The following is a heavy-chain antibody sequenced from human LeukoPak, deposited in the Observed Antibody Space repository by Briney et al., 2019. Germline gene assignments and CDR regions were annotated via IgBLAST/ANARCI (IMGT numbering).Heavy chain of an antibody. Sequence: SETLSRTCTVSGGSISSSSYYWGWSRQPPGKGLEWIGNIYYSGSAYYNPSLKSLVTISVDTSKTQFSLKLRSVTAADTAVYYCARLPKYYYDNSDYSGYYFDYWGQGTLVTVSS. V-gene: IGHV4-39*01. CDR1: GGSISSSSYY. CDR2: IYYSGSA. CDR3: ARLPKYYYDNSDYSGYYFDY. D-gene: IGHD3-22*01. J-gene: IGHJ4*02.